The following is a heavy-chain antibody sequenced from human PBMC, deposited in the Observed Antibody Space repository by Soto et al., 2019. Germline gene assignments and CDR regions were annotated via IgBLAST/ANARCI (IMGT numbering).Heavy chain of an antibody. CDR1: GFTFSSYA. Sequence: EVQLLESGGGLVQPGGSLRLSCAASGFTFSSYAMSWVRQAPGKGLEWVSAISGSGGSTYYADSVKGRFTISRDNSKNKLYLQMNSLRAEDTAVYYCAKEGLRGGYAVYYYYSMDVWGKGTTVTVSS. CDR3: AKEGLRGGYAVYYYYSMDV. V-gene: IGHV3-23*01. J-gene: IGHJ6*03. CDR2: ISGSGGST. D-gene: IGHD5-12*01.